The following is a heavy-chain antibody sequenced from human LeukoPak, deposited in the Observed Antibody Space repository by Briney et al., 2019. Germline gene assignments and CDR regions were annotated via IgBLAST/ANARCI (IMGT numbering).Heavy chain of an antibody. CDR3: ARIARTVGTTAILD. J-gene: IGHJ4*02. CDR2: TANKGNAYTT. D-gene: IGHD3-3*01. CDR1: GFTFSDHY. Sequence: PGGSLRLSCAASGFTFSDHYMEWVRQAPGKGLEWVGRTANKGNAYTTAYAASVKGRFTISRDDSKNSVYLQMNSLKTEDTAVYYCARIARTVGTTAILDWGQGTLVTVSS. V-gene: IGHV3-72*01.